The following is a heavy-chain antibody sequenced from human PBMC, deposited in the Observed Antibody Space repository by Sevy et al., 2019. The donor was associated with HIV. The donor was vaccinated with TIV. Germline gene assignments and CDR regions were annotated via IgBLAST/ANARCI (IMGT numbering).Heavy chain of an antibody. D-gene: IGHD3-9*01. CDR1: GYSISSGYY. CDR2: IYHSGTT. Sequence: SETLSLTCTVSGYSISSGYYWGWIRQPPGKGLEGIGSIYHSGTTYYNPSLKSRVTISVDTSKNQFSLKLSSVTAADTAVYYCATSPGLRYFDWFGYWGQGTLVTVSS. J-gene: IGHJ5*01. V-gene: IGHV4-38-2*02. CDR3: ATSPGLRYFDWFGY.